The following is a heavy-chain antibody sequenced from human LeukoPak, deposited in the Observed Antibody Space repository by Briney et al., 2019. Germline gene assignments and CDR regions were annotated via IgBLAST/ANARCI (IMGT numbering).Heavy chain of an antibody. J-gene: IGHJ4*02. CDR2: ISGSGGGT. Sequence: GGSLRLSCAASGFTFSSYAMSWVRQAPGKGLEWVSAISGSGGGTYYADSVKGRFTISRDNSKNTLYLQMNSLRAEDTAVYYCAKVVSLTYYDFWSGYYDYWGQGTLVTVSS. D-gene: IGHD3-3*01. CDR1: GFTFSSYA. CDR3: AKVVSLTYYDFWSGYYDY. V-gene: IGHV3-23*01.